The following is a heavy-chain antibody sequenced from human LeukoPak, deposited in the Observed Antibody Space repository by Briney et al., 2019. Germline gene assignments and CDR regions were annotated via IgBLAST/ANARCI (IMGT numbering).Heavy chain of an antibody. V-gene: IGHV4-61*08. Sequence: SETLSLTCTVSGGSISSGDYYWSWIRQPPGKGLEWIGYIYYSGSTNYNPSLKSRVTISVDTSKNQFSLKLSSVTAADTAVYYCARITYGDNHFDIWGQGTMVTVSS. D-gene: IGHD4-23*01. J-gene: IGHJ3*02. CDR3: ARITYGDNHFDI. CDR2: IYYSGST. CDR1: GGSISSGDYY.